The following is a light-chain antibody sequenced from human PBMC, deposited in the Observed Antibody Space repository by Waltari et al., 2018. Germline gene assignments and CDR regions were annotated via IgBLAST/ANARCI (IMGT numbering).Light chain of an antibody. J-gene: IGKJ1*01. V-gene: IGKV3-20*01. CDR3: QQHGTLPAT. CDR1: QSVGSSS. CDR2: RAS. Sequence: EIVLTQSPGTAPLSPGERVTLSCRASQSVGSSSLAWYQQKPGQEPRLVIYRASRRATGVPERFSGSGSGTDVILTISRREPEDFAVYYCQQHGTLPATFGQGTKVEIK.